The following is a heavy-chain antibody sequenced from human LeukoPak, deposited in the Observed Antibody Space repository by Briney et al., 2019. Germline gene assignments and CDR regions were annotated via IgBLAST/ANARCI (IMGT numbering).Heavy chain of an antibody. Sequence: GGSLRLSCAASGFTFDDYAMHWVRQAPGKGLEWVSGISWNSGGIGYADSVKGRFTISRDNAKNSLYLQMNSLRAEDTALYYCAKDAGDSSGTYFDYWGQGTLVTVSS. D-gene: IGHD3-22*01. J-gene: IGHJ4*02. CDR3: AKDAGDSSGTYFDY. CDR1: GFTFDDYA. CDR2: ISWNSGGI. V-gene: IGHV3-9*01.